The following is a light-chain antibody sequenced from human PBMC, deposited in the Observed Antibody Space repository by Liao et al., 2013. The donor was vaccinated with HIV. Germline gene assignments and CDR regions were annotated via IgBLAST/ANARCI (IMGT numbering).Light chain of an antibody. CDR2: KDT. V-gene: IGLV3-25*02. CDR3: QVWDSSSDHRGV. J-gene: IGLJ3*02. CDR1: ALPQQY. Sequence: SYELTQPPSVSVSPGQTARITCSGDALPQQYAHWYQQKPGQAPVLVIYKDTERPSGIPERFSGSNSGNMATLTISRVEAGDEADYYCQVWDSSSDHRGVFGGGTKLTVL.